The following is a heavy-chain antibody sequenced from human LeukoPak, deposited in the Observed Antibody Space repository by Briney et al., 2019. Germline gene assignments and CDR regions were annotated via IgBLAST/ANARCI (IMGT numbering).Heavy chain of an antibody. CDR3: ASENQYMAFDI. CDR2: ISWNSGNI. Sequence: QSGGSLRLSCAASGFTFDEYAMHWVRQAPGKGLEWVSGISWNSGNIGYADSVKGRFTISRDNAKNSLYLQMNSLRAEDTAVYYCASENQYMAFDIWGQGTMVTVSS. J-gene: IGHJ3*02. CDR1: GFTFDEYA. D-gene: IGHD6-6*01. V-gene: IGHV3-9*01.